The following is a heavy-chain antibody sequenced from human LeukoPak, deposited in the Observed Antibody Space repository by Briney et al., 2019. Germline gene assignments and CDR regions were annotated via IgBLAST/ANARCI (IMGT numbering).Heavy chain of an antibody. CDR1: GFTFSTYR. Sequence: GGSLRLSCAASGFTFSTYRMSWVRQAPGKGLEWLAYIRYGGSYKYYADFVKGRFTISRDYSKNTLYLHMNSLRAEDTAVYYCARDQAGSGHYADYWGQGTLVTVS. D-gene: IGHD3-10*01. V-gene: IGHV3-30*02. CDR3: ARDQAGSGHYADY. CDR2: IRYGGSYK. J-gene: IGHJ4*02.